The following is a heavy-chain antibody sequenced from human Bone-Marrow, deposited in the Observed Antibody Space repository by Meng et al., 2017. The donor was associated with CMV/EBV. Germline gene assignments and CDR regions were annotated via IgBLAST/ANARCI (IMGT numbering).Heavy chain of an antibody. CDR3: ARGYSYGYDYYYYYGMDV. J-gene: IGHJ6*02. CDR1: GFTFSSYS. D-gene: IGHD5-18*01. Sequence: GESLKISCAASGFTFSSYSMNWVRQAPGKGLEWVSVIYSGGSTYYADSVKGRFTISRDNSKNTLYLQMNSLRAEDTAVYYCARGYSYGYDYYYYYGMDVWGQGNTVNVAS. V-gene: IGHV3-66*02. CDR2: IYSGGST.